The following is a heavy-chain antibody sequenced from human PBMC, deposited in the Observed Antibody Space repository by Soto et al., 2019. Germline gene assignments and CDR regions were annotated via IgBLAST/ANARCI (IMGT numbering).Heavy chain of an antibody. V-gene: IGHV3-48*01. J-gene: IGHJ4*02. D-gene: IGHD6-13*01. CDR3: ARRKAAAGTNY. CDR2: ISSSSSTI. Sequence: PGGSLRLSCAASGFTFSSYSMNWVRQAPGKGLEWVSYISSSSSTIYYADSVKGRFTISRDNAKNSLYLQMNSLRAEDTAVYYCARRKAAAGTNYWGQGTLVTVSS. CDR1: GFTFSSYS.